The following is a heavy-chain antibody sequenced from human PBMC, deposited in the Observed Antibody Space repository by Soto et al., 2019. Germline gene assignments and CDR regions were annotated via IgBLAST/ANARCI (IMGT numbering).Heavy chain of an antibody. CDR2: IIPFFGTA. V-gene: IGHV1-69*01. D-gene: IGHD3-10*01. CDR1: GGTFSSYA. Sequence: QVQLVQSGAEVKKPGSSVKVSCKASGGTFSSYAISWVRQAPGQGLEWMGGIIPFFGTANYAQKFQGRVTITADESTSTAYMELSSLRSEDTAVYYCSRGYYYGSGSYYSRGYYYYYGMDVWGQGTTVTVSS. J-gene: IGHJ6*02. CDR3: SRGYYYGSGSYYSRGYYYYYGMDV.